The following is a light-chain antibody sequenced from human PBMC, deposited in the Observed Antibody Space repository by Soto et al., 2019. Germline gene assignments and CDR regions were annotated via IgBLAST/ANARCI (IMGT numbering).Light chain of an antibody. V-gene: IGKV1-5*01. CDR1: QSVRSW. CDR3: QQLESYPSS. Sequence: IQMTHPPAALAASVGDGVTFTCRASQSVRSWLAWYQQKPGTAPNLLIFDASRLENGVPSRFSGSGSGTEFTLTISSLQPDDFATYYCQQLESYPSSFGGGTKAGIK. J-gene: IGKJ4*01. CDR2: DAS.